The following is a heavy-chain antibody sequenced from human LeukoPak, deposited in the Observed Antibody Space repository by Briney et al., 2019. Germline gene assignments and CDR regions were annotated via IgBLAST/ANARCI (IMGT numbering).Heavy chain of an antibody. D-gene: IGHD5/OR15-5a*01. Sequence: GGSLRLSCAASGFTFSSYWMSWVRQAPGKGLEWVANIKEDGSGKYYVDSVKGRFTISGDNAKNSLYLQMNSLRAEDTAVYYCAREVYYFDYWGQGTLVTVSS. J-gene: IGHJ4*02. CDR1: GFTFSSYW. CDR2: IKEDGSGK. V-gene: IGHV3-7*01. CDR3: AREVYYFDY.